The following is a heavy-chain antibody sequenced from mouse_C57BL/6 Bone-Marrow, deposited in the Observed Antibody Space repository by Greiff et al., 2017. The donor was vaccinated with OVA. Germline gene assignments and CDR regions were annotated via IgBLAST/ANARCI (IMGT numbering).Heavy chain of an antibody. CDR3: ARVYDGYYLDY. J-gene: IGHJ2*01. CDR1: GFTFSDYY. V-gene: IGHV5-16*01. Sequence: EVNVVESEGGLVQPGSSMKLSCTASGFTFSDYYMAWVRQVPEKGLEWVANINYDGSSTYYLDSLKSRFIISRDNAKNILYLQMSSLKSEDTATYYCARVYDGYYLDYWGQGTTLTVSS. D-gene: IGHD2-3*01. CDR2: INYDGSST.